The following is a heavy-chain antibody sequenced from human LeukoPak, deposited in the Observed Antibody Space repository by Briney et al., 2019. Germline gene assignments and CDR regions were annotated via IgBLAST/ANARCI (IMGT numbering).Heavy chain of an antibody. CDR3: ARDPHYYYGSRGGYFDY. Sequence: SETLSLTCAVYGGSFSGYYWSWIRQPPGKELEWIGEINHSGSTNYNPSLKSRVTMSVDTSKNQFSLKLSSVTAADTAVYYCARDPHYYYGSRGGYFDYWGQGTLVTVSS. D-gene: IGHD3-10*01. CDR2: INHSGST. CDR1: GGSFSGYY. J-gene: IGHJ4*02. V-gene: IGHV4-34*01.